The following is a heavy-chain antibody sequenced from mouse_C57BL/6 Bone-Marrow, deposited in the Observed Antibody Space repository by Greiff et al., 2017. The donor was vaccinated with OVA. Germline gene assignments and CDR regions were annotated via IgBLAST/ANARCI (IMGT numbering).Heavy chain of an antibody. J-gene: IGHJ3*01. CDR3: ASAVFAY. V-gene: IGHV1-50*01. Sequence: VPLQPSGAELVKPGASVKLSCTASGSPFTSYWLQWVKQRPGQGLEWIGELDPSDSYTNYNPKFQGKATLTVDTSSSTASMPRNSLTSEDSAVYYCASAVFAYWGQGTLVTVSA. CDR1: GSPFTSYW. CDR2: LDPSDSYT.